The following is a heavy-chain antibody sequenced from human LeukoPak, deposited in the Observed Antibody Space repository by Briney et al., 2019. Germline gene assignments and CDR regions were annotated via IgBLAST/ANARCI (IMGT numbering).Heavy chain of an antibody. J-gene: IGHJ5*02. D-gene: IGHD2-2*01. CDR2: ISYDGSNK. CDR3: ARDIVVVPAADNWFDP. V-gene: IGHV3-30-3*01. Sequence: GRSLGLSCAASGFTFSSYAMHWVRQAPGKGLEWVAVISYDGSNKYYADSVKGRFTISRDNSKNTLYLQMNSLRAEDTAVYYCARDIVVVPAADNWFDPWGQGTLVTVSS. CDR1: GFTFSSYA.